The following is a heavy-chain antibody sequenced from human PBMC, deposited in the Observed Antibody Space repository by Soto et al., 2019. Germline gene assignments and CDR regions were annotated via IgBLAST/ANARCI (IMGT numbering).Heavy chain of an antibody. Sequence: SETLSLTCTVSGGSISSYYWSWIRQPPGKGLEWIGYIYYSGSTNYNPSLKSRVTISVDTSKNQFSLKLSSVTAADTAVYYCARAPRGNGVWMILAYWGQGTLVTVSS. V-gene: IGHV4-59*01. CDR1: GGSISSYY. J-gene: IGHJ4*02. CDR3: ARAPRGNGVWMILAY. D-gene: IGHD2-8*01. CDR2: IYYSGST.